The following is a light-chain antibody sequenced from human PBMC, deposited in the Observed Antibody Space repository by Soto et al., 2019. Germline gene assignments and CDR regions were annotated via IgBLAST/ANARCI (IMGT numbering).Light chain of an antibody. CDR1: QSVSSS. Sequence: IVLTQSPGTLSLSPGERVTLSCSASQSVSSSFAWYQQKHGQAPRLLIYGASSRATGIPDRFSGSGSGTDFTLTISRLKPEDFALYYCQQYVDSPLTFGGGTKVEIK. CDR3: QQYVDSPLT. J-gene: IGKJ4*01. V-gene: IGKV3-20*01. CDR2: GAS.